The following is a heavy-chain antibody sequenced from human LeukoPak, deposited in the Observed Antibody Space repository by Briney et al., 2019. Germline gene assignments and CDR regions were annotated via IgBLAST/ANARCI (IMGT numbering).Heavy chain of an antibody. D-gene: IGHD6-13*01. J-gene: IGHJ4*02. CDR2: IYYSGTT. CDR3: ARVDSSNWYEYRGYFDY. CDR1: GGSISSSGYY. Sequence: SETLSLTCTVSGGSISSSGYYWGWIRQPPGKGLEWVGTIYYSGTTYYNPSLKSRVTISVDTSKNQFSLKLSSVTAADTAVYYCARVDSSNWYEYRGYFDYWGQGTLVTVSS. V-gene: IGHV4-39*07.